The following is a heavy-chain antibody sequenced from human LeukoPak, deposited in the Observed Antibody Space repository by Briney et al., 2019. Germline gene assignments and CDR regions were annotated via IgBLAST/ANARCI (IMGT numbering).Heavy chain of an antibody. V-gene: IGHV1-18*01. D-gene: IGHD2-2*01. CDR2: ISPYNGNT. Sequence: ASVKVSCKASGYTFTSYGIYWVRQAPGQGLEWMGWISPYNGNTNYAQKLQGRVTMTTDTSTSTAYMELRSLTSDDTAVYYCASKGGGSCSSSHCQGAFDFWGQGSMVTVSS. CDR1: GYTFTSYG. CDR3: ASKGGGSCSSSHCQGAFDF. J-gene: IGHJ3*01.